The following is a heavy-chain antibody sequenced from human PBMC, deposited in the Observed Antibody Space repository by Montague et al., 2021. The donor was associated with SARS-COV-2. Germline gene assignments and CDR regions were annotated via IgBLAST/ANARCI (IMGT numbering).Heavy chain of an antibody. J-gene: IGHJ4*02. CDR1: GASRSTKNYY. Sequence: SETLSLTCTFSGASRSTKNYYWGWIRQPPGKGLEWIGSISYSATSYSNPSLKSRVTMSVDTSRNQLSLNLSSVTVADTAVYYCARLGITLGGVIVIRYYFDFWGQGTLVIVSS. V-gene: IGHV4-39*01. D-gene: IGHD3-16*02. CDR3: ARLGITLGGVIVIRYYFDF. CDR2: ISYSATS.